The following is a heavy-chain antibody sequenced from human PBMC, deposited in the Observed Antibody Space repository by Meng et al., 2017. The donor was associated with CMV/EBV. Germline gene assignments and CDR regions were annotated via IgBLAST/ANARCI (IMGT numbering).Heavy chain of an antibody. D-gene: IGHD3-22*01. J-gene: IGHJ4*02. V-gene: IGHV3-11*04. CDR2: ISSSGSTI. CDR3: ARDKTYYYDSSGLLGG. CDR1: GFTFSDYY. Sequence: GESLKISCAASGFTFSDYYMSWIRQAPGKGLEWVSYISSSGSTIYYADSVKGRFTISRDNAKNSLYLQMNSLRVEDTAVYYCARDKTYYYDSSGLLGGWGQGTLVTVSS.